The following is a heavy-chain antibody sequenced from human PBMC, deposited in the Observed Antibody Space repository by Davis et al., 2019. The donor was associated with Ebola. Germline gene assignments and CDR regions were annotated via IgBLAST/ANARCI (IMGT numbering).Heavy chain of an antibody. V-gene: IGHV4-34*01. Sequence: SETLSLTCAVYGGSFSGYYWSCIRQPPGKGLEWIGDLNHSGSTNYNPSLKSRVTISVDTSKNQFSLKLSSVTAADTAVYYCARVTLARVYYDILTGYYQFGWFDPWGQGTLVTVSS. CDR2: LNHSGST. CDR1: GGSFSGYY. D-gene: IGHD3-9*01. CDR3: ARVTLARVYYDILTGYYQFGWFDP. J-gene: IGHJ5*02.